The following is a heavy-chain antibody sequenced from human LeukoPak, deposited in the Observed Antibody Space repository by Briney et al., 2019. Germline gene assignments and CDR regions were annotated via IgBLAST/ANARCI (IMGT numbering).Heavy chain of an antibody. V-gene: IGHV1-24*01. D-gene: IGHD6-13*01. J-gene: IGHJ4*02. CDR1: GYTLTELP. CDR2: FDPEDGET. CDR3: ATDAQGAAAGSLDFDY. Sequence: ASVKVSFKVSGYTLTELPMHWVRQAPGKGLEWMGGFDPEDGETIYAQKFQGRVTMTEDTSTDTAYMELSSLRSEDTAVYYCATDAQGAAAGSLDFDYWGQGTLVTISS.